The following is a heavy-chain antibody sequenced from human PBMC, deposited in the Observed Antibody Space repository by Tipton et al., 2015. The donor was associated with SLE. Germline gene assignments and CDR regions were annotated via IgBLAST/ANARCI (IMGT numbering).Heavy chain of an antibody. Sequence: LRLSCAASGFTFSNAWMSWVRQAPGKGLEWVGEINHSGSTNYNPSLKSRVTISVDTSKNQFSLKLSSVTAADTAVYYCARVNGVTSEGWFDPWGQGTLVTVSS. J-gene: IGHJ5*02. D-gene: IGHD4-11*01. CDR1: GFTFSNAW. CDR2: INHSGST. V-gene: IGHV4-34*01. CDR3: ARVNGVTSEGWFDP.